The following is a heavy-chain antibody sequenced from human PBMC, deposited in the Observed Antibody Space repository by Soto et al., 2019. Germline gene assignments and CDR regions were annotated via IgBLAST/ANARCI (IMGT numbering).Heavy chain of an antibody. D-gene: IGHD2-15*01. J-gene: IGHJ4*02. CDR2: INTGSGNT. CDR3: ARAVVAPDD. CDR1: GYPFTAYG. Sequence: QVHLVQSGAEVKKPGASVNVSCKASGYPFTAYGLHWVRQAPGQRLEWMGWINTGSGNTKSSHKFQGRITIKRDTSATTVSMELSSLTSEDTAIYYCARAVVAPDDWGQGTLVTVSS. V-gene: IGHV1-3*04.